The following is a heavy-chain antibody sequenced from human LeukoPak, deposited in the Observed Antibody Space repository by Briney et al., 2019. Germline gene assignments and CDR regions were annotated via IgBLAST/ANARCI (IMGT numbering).Heavy chain of an antibody. D-gene: IGHD3-3*01. V-gene: IGHV3-23*01. J-gene: IGHJ4*02. CDR3: AKEPLYYDFWSGFDY. CDR1: GFTFSSYA. Sequence: PGGSLRLSCAASGFTFSSYAMSWVRQAPGKGLEWVSAISGSGGSTYYAGSVKGRFTISRDNSKNTLYLQMNSLRAEDTAVYYCAKEPLYYDFWSGFDYWGQGTLVTVSS. CDR2: ISGSGGST.